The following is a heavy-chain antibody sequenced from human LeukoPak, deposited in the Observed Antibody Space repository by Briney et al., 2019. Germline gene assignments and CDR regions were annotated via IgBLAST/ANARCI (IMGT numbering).Heavy chain of an antibody. CDR2: ISGSGGST. CDR1: GFTFSSYG. CDR3: AKAGTWYYYDSSGYFDI. J-gene: IGHJ3*02. V-gene: IGHV3-23*01. D-gene: IGHD3-22*01. Sequence: PGGTLRLSCAASGFTFSSYGMSWVRQAPGKGLEWVSAISGSGGSTYYADSVKGRFTISRDNSKNTLYLQMNSLRAEDTAVYYCAKAGTWYYYDSSGYFDIWGQGTMVTVSS.